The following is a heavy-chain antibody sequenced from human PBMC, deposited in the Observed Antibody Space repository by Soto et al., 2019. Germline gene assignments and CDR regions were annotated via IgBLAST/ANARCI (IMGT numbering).Heavy chain of an antibody. CDR3: AKTGYSSGWSGGFFDS. J-gene: IGHJ4*02. Sequence: GGSLRLSCVASGFTFSTHGMHWVRQAPGKGLEWVAIISYEGSNEHYADSVKGRFTISRDNSKNTVYLQMNSLRPEDTAVYYCAKTGYSSGWSGGFFDSWGQGTQVTVPQ. D-gene: IGHD6-19*01. V-gene: IGHV3-30*18. CDR2: ISYEGSNE. CDR1: GFTFSTHG.